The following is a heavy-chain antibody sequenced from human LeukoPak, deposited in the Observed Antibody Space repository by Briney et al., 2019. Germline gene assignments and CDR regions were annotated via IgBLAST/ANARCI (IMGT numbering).Heavy chain of an antibody. CDR2: IWYDGSSK. CDR1: GFTFSSYG. J-gene: IGHJ3*01. CDR3: ARDTSSPT. V-gene: IGHV3-33*01. Sequence: PGGSLRLSCAASGFTFSSYGMHWVRQAPGKGLEWVASIWYDGSSKYYADSVKGRFTISRDNSKNTLYLQMNSLRAEDTAVYYCARDTSSPTWGQGAMVTVSS. D-gene: IGHD6-13*01.